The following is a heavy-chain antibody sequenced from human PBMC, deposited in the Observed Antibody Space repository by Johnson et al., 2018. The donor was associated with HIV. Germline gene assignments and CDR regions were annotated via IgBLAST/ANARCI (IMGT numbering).Heavy chain of an antibody. V-gene: IGHV3-30*18. Sequence: QVQLVESGGGVVQPGRSLRLSCAASGFTFNNYGMHWVRQAPGKGLEWVAVTSYDGNNKFYADFVKGRFTVSRDNSKNTLFLQMNSLKAEDTAVYYCAKDLALRYYDFWSGHHDAFDIWGQGTLVTVSS. CDR1: GFTFNNYG. CDR3: AKDLALRYYDFWSGHHDAFDI. CDR2: TSYDGNNK. D-gene: IGHD3-3*01. J-gene: IGHJ3*02.